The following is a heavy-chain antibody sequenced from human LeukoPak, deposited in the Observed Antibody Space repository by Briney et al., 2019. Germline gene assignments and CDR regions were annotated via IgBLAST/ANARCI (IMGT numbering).Heavy chain of an antibody. CDR3: ARSHQRVGIEDY. CDR2: ISSSSSTI. D-gene: IGHD1-26*01. J-gene: IGHJ4*02. V-gene: IGHV3-48*04. Sequence: GGSLRLSCAASGFTFNSFGMSWVRQAPGQGLEWLSYISSSSSTIYYADSVRGRFTISRDNAKNSLYLQINSLRADDTAVYYCARSHQRVGIEDYWGQGTLVTVSS. CDR1: GFTFNSFG.